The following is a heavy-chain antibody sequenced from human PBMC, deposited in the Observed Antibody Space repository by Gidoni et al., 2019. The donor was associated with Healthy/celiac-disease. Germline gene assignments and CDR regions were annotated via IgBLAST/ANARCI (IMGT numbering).Heavy chain of an antibody. V-gene: IGHV4-39*01. CDR3: VTRGGSSSWYYFDY. Sequence: QLQLQESGPGLVTPSATLSPTCSVSGGSISSSSYYWGWIRQPPGKGREWTGSIYYSGSTYYNPSLKSRVTISVDTSKNQFSLKLSSVTAADTAVYYCVTRGGSSSWYYFDYWGQGTLVTVSS. D-gene: IGHD6-13*01. J-gene: IGHJ4*02. CDR1: GGSISSSSYY. CDR2: IYYSGST.